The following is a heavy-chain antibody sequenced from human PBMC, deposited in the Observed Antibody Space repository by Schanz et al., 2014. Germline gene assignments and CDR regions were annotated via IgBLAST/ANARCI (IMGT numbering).Heavy chain of an antibody. CDR3: AKYRRYYRVSGSYRELEY. CDR1: GFTFSDAW. V-gene: IGHV3-15*01. Sequence: EVHLLDSGGGLVQPGGSLRLSCAASGFTFSDAWMSWVRQAPGKGLEWVGRIKSKTDGGTRDYAAPVKGRFTISTDDSKNTMYLQMNSLQTEDTAVYYCAKYRRYYRVSGSYRELEYWGQGTLVTVSS. J-gene: IGHJ4*02. CDR2: IKSKTDGGTR. D-gene: IGHD3-10*01.